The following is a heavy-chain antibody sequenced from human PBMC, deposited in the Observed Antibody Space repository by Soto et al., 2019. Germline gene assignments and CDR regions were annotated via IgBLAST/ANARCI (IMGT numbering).Heavy chain of an antibody. CDR3: AKDSGYQLPDNYGYYGLDV. V-gene: IGHV3-30*18. J-gene: IGHJ6*02. CDR1: GFTFTSHA. D-gene: IGHD2-2*01. Sequence: QGQLVESGGGVVQPGRSLRLSCAASGFTFTSHAMHWVRQTPGKGLEWVAAISYDEIDKKYASSVKGRFTVSRDNVKNTLSLQINSPSSEDRAVYYCAKDSGYQLPDNYGYYGLDVWGQGTTVTVSS. CDR2: ISYDEIDK.